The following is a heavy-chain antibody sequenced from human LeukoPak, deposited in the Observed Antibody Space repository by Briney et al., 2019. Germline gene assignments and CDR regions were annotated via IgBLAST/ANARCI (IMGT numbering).Heavy chain of an antibody. J-gene: IGHJ4*02. CDR3: AAGSEYQLLSPPPFDY. V-gene: IGHV1-58*02. Sequence: GTSVKVSCKASGFTFTSSAMQWVRQARGQRLEWIGWIVVGSGNTNYAQKFQERVTITRDMSTSTAYMELSSLRSEDTAVYYCAAGSEYQLLSPPPFDYWGQGTLVTVSS. D-gene: IGHD2-2*01. CDR1: GFTFTSSA. CDR2: IVVGSGNT.